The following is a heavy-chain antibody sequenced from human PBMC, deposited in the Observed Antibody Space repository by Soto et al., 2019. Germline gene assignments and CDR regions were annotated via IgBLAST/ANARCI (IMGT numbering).Heavy chain of an antibody. J-gene: IGHJ4*02. D-gene: IGHD5-12*01. V-gene: IGHV1-24*01. CDR2: FDPEDGET. Sequence: QVQLVQSGAEVKKPGASVKVSCKVSGYTLTELSMHWVRQAPGKGLEWMGGFDPEDGETIYAQKFQGRVTMTEETSTDTAYMELSSLRSEDTAVYYCATDPVATGGLWYYWGQGTLVTVSS. CDR1: GYTLTELS. CDR3: ATDPVATGGLWYY.